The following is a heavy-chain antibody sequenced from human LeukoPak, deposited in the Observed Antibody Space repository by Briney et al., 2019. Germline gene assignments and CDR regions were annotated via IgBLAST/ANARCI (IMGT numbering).Heavy chain of an antibody. D-gene: IGHD3-10*01. J-gene: IGHJ4*02. V-gene: IGHV3-7*04. CDR2: IKHDGSEK. Sequence: GGSLRLSCGASGFXLSRYWISWVRQAPGKGLEWVANIKHDGSEKYYVDSVKGRFTISRDNAKNSLYLQMNSLRGEDTAVYYCARDRDYYNYFEYWGQGTLVTVSS. CDR1: GFXLSRYW. CDR3: ARDRDYYNYFEY.